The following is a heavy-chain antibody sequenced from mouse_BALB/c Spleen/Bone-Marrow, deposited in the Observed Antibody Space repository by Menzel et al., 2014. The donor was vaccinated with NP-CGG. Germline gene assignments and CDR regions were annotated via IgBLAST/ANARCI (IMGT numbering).Heavy chain of an antibody. CDR3: ARALGDGYYYAMDY. Sequence: QVQLKESGAELVKPGAPVKLSCKASGYTFTSYWMNWVKQRPGRGLEWIGRIDPSDSKTHYNQKFKDKATLTVDKSSSTAYIQLSSLTSEDSAVYYCARALGDGYYYAMDYWGQGTSVTVSS. J-gene: IGHJ4*01. CDR1: GYTFTSYW. CDR2: IDPSDSKT. V-gene: IGHV1-69*02. D-gene: IGHD2-3*01.